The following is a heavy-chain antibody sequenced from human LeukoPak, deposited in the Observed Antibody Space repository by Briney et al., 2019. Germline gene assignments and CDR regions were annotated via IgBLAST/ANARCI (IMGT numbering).Heavy chain of an antibody. D-gene: IGHD1/OR15-1a*01. J-gene: IGHJ6*03. Sequence: ASVKVSCKASGYTFTDYALHWVRQAPGQSLEWMGWITTGRGETRYSQEFQRRITFTRDKSASTVYMDLSDLRSEDTAVYYCARCAGTPRYYYFYYYMDVWGKGTTVTVSS. CDR2: ITTGRGET. CDR3: ARCAGTPRYYYFYYYMDV. CDR1: GYTFTDYA. V-gene: IGHV1-3*03.